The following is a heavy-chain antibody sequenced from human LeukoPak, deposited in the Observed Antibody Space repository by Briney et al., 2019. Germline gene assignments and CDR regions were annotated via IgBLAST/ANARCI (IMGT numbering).Heavy chain of an antibody. CDR3: ASERPSSSWYDY. V-gene: IGHV3-21*01. J-gene: IGHJ4*02. CDR2: ISSSSSYI. D-gene: IGHD6-13*01. Sequence: GGSLRLSCAASGFTSSNYSLNWVRQAPGKGLEWVSSISSSSSYIYYADSVKGRFTISRDNAKNSLYLQMNSLRAEDTAVYYCASERPSSSWYDYWGQGTLVTVSS. CDR1: GFTSSNYS.